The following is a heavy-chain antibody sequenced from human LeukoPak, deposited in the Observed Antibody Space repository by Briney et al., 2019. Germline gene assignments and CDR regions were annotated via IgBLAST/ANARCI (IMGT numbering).Heavy chain of an antibody. Sequence: GASVKVSCKASGYTFTSYGISWVRQAPGQGLEWMGWISAYNGNTNYAQKLQGRVTMTTDTSTSTACMELRSLRSDDTAVYYCARDEMAAGPDHYFDYWGQGTLVTVSS. J-gene: IGHJ4*02. V-gene: IGHV1-18*01. CDR1: GYTFTSYG. CDR3: ARDEMAAGPDHYFDY. D-gene: IGHD6-13*01. CDR2: ISAYNGNT.